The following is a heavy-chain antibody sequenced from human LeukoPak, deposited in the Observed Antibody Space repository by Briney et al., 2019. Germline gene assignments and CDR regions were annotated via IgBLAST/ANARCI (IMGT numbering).Heavy chain of an antibody. CDR1: GFTFSSYG. CDR3: ANPYSSWYLTGWFDP. D-gene: IGHD6-13*01. V-gene: IGHV3-30*18. J-gene: IGHJ5*02. CDR2: ISYDGSNK. Sequence: GGSLRLSCAASGFTFSSYGMHWVRQAPGKGLEGVAVISYDGSNKYYADSVKGRFTICRYNSKNTLYLQMNSLRAEDTAVYYCANPYSSWYLTGWFDPWGQGTLVTVTS.